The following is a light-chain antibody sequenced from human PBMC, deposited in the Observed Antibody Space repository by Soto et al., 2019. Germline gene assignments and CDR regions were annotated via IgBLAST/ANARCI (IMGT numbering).Light chain of an antibody. V-gene: IGKV3-20*01. J-gene: IGKJ1*01. CDR3: QQYGSSPKT. CDR2: GAS. CDR1: QSVRSY. Sequence: EIVMTQSPATLSVSPGERATLSCRASQSVRSYLAWYQQKPGQAPRLLIYGASSRATGIPDRFSGSGSGTDFTLTISRLEPEDFAVYYCQQYGSSPKTFGQGTKVDIK.